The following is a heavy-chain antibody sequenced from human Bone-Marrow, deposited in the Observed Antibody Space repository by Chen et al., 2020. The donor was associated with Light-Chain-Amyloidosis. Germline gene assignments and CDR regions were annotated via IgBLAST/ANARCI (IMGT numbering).Heavy chain of an antibody. CDR1: GFIVSNNY. V-gene: IGHV3-53*04. Sequence: EVQLVESGGGLVQRGGSLRLSCAASGFIVSNNYMNGVRQAPGKGLEWVSVIYGGDSTYSADPGKAGFTISRNNSKNTCYLQMNTRGAEDTAVYYGGRGGDWGQGTLVTVSS. CDR2: IYGGDST. CDR3: GRGGD. J-gene: IGHJ4*02. D-gene: IGHD3-16*01.